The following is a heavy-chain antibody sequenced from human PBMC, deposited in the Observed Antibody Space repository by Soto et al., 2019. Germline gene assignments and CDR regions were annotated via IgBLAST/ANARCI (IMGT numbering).Heavy chain of an antibody. J-gene: IGHJ4*02. CDR1: GYTFTGNY. Sequence: ASVKVSCKASGYTFTGNYVHWVRQAPGQGLEWLGWINPHSGGTDYARGFQGRVTMTRDTSISTAYMELSRLTSDDTAVYYCAREQIMTGTRSFDYWGQGTLVTVSS. CDR3: AREQIMTGTRSFDY. D-gene: IGHD1-7*01. V-gene: IGHV1-2*02. CDR2: INPHSGGT.